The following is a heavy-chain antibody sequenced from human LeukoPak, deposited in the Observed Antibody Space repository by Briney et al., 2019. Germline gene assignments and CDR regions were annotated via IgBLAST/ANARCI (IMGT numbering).Heavy chain of an antibody. J-gene: IGHJ6*02. D-gene: IGHD3-9*01. V-gene: IGHV4-34*01. Sequence: SETLSLTCAVFGGSFSGYYWSWIRQSPEKGLEWIGEMSHTGATNYNPSLKSRVTVSVDTSKKQFSLNLRSVAAADTAVYYCARGLHYNILTGGMDVWGQGTTVIVSS. CDR2: MSHTGAT. CDR1: GGSFSGYY. CDR3: ARGLHYNILTGGMDV.